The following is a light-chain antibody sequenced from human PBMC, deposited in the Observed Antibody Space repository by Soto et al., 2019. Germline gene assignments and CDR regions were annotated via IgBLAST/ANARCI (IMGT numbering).Light chain of an antibody. CDR3: QQYGSSSWT. Sequence: IQITQSPSSLSASVGDRVTITCRASQSISSYLAWYQQKPGKVPKLLIYAASTLQSGVPSRFSGSGSGTDFTLTISRLEPEDFAVYYCQQYGSSSWTFGHGTKVDIK. V-gene: IGKV1-27*01. CDR2: AAS. CDR1: QSISSY. J-gene: IGKJ1*01.